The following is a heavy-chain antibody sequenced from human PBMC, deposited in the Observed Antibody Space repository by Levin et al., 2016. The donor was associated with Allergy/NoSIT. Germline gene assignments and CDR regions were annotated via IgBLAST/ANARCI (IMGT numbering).Heavy chain of an antibody. CDR3: ARDASSDYYGSGSFPLDY. J-gene: IGHJ4*02. V-gene: IGHV3-48*01. CDR2: ISSSSSTI. D-gene: IGHD3-10*01. Sequence: WIRQPPGKGLEWVSYISSSSSTIYYADSVKGRFTISRDNAKNSLYLQMNSLRAEDTAVYYCARDASSDYYGSGSFPLDYWGQGTLVTVSS.